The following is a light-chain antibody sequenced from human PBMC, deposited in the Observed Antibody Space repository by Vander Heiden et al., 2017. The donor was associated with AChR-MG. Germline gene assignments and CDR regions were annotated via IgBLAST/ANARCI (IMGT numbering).Light chain of an antibody. J-gene: IGKJ1*01. CDR1: QSISSW. CDR2: KAS. CDR3: QQYNSYWT. V-gene: IGKV1-5*03. Sequence: DIQMTQSPSTLSASVGDRVTITCRASQSISSWLAWYQQKPGKATKLLIYKASSLESGVPSRFSGSGSGTEFPLTISSLQPDYFATYYCQQYNSYWTFGQGTKVEIK.